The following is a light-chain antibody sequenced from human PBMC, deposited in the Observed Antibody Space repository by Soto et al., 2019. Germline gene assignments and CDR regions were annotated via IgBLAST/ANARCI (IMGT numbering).Light chain of an antibody. CDR1: KSISSY. Sequence: DIQMTQSPSSLSASVGDRVTITCRASKSISSYLNWYQQKPGKAPMLLIYAASSLQSGVPSRFSGSGSGTDFTLTISSLQPEDFATYYCQQSYSTPPWTFGQGTKVEIK. J-gene: IGKJ1*01. CDR3: QQSYSTPPWT. CDR2: AAS. V-gene: IGKV1-39*01.